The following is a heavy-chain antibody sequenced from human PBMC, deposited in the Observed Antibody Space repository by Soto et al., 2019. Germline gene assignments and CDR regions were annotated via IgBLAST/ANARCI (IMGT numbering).Heavy chain of an antibody. Sequence: ASVKVSCKVSGYTPTELSMHWVRQAPGKGLEWMGGFDPEDGETIYAQKFQGRVTMTEDTSTDTAYMELSSLRSEDTAVYYCARYGGSGWSRGAYWFDPWGQGTLVTVSS. J-gene: IGHJ5*02. D-gene: IGHD6-19*01. V-gene: IGHV1-24*01. CDR3: ARYGGSGWSRGAYWFDP. CDR1: GYTPTELS. CDR2: FDPEDGET.